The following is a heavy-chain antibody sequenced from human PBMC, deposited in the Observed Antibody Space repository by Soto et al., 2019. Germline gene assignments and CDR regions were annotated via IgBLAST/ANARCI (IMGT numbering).Heavy chain of an antibody. CDR3: ARSVRDYDFWSGSDYYYYGMDV. Sequence: GESLKISCKGSGYSFTSYWIGWVRQMPGKGLEWMGIIYPGDSDTRYSPSFQGQVTISADKSISTAYLQWSSLKASDTAMYYCARSVRDYDFWSGSDYYYYGMDVWGQGTTVTVSS. CDR1: GYSFTSYW. V-gene: IGHV5-51*01. D-gene: IGHD3-3*01. CDR2: IYPGDSDT. J-gene: IGHJ6*02.